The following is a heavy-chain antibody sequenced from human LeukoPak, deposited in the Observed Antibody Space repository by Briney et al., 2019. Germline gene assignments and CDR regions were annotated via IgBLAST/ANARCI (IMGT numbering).Heavy chain of an antibody. Sequence: ASVKVSCKASGYTFINYGVSWVRQAPGQGLECMGWISAYNGKTNYVQKLQGRVTLTTDTSTSTAYMELRSLRSDDTAVYYCARGYYYDSSGYYPDDHWGQGTLVTVSS. V-gene: IGHV1-18*01. J-gene: IGHJ4*02. D-gene: IGHD3-22*01. CDR2: ISAYNGKT. CDR1: GYTFINYG. CDR3: ARGYYYDSSGYYPDDH.